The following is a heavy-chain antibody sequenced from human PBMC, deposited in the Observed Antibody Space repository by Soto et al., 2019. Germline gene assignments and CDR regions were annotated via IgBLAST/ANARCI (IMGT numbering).Heavy chain of an antibody. D-gene: IGHD3-10*01. V-gene: IGHV3-23*01. CDR1: GFTFCTTY. Sequence: QLLQSGGGLVQPGGSLTLSCAASGFTFCTTYMSWVRQAPGEGLEWVSTIDGSGGITYYADSVKGRFTISRDNSRNTVYLQMNSLRGDDTALYYCVKNSGWFNTWGQGALVTVSS. J-gene: IGHJ5*02. CDR3: VKNSGWFNT. CDR2: IDGSGGIT.